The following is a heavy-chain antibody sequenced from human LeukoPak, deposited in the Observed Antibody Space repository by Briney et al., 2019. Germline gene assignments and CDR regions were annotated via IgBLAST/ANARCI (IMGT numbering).Heavy chain of an antibody. CDR1: GFTFSNYW. J-gene: IGHJ4*02. V-gene: IGHV3-7*03. CDR2: IKQDGSEK. CDR3: ARDHGRYCSGGSCYFGGFFEY. Sequence: GGSLRHSCAASGFTFSNYWMSWVRQAPGKGLEWVANIKQDGSEKYYVDSVKGRFTISRDNAKNSLYLQMNSLRAEDTAVYYCARDHGRYCSGGSCYFGGFFEYWGQGTLGTVSS. D-gene: IGHD2-15*01.